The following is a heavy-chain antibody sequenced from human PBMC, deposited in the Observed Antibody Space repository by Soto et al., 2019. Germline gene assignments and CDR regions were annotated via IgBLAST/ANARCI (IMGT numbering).Heavy chain of an antibody. Sequence: EVQLLESGGGLVQPGGSLRLSCAASGFTFSSYAMSWVRQAPGKGLEWVSVISGSGGNTYYADSVKGRFTISRDNSKNTLHLQMNSLRAEDTAVYYCAKDWTGSGRYFDDWGQGTLVTVSS. D-gene: IGHD3-10*01. CDR1: GFTFSSYA. CDR3: AKDWTGSGRYFDD. J-gene: IGHJ4*02. V-gene: IGHV3-23*01. CDR2: ISGSGGNT.